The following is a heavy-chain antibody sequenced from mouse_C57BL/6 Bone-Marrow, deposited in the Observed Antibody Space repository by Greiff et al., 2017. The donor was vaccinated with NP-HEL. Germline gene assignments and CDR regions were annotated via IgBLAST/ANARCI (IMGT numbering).Heavy chain of an antibody. CDR1: GFTFSDYY. V-gene: IGHV5-12*01. Sequence: EVKVVESGGGLVQPGGSLKLSCAASGFTFSDYYMYWVRQTPEKRLEWVAYISNGGGSTYYPDTVKGRFTISRDNAKNTLYLQMSRLKSEDTAMYYCARRTTVVATDYAMDYWGQGTSVTVSS. CDR2: ISNGGGST. CDR3: ARRTTVVATDYAMDY. J-gene: IGHJ4*01. D-gene: IGHD1-1*01.